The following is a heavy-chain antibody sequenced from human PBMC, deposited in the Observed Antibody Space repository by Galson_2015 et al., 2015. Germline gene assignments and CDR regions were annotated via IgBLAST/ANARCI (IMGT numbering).Heavy chain of an antibody. D-gene: IGHD2-2*01. J-gene: IGHJ3*02. V-gene: IGHV3-23*01. CDR3: AKDFFHGGVVPAYPFDI. CDR1: GFTFSSYA. Sequence: SLRLSCAASGFTFSSYAMSWVRQAPGKGLEWVSAISGSGGSTYYADSVKGRFTISRDNSKNTLYLQMNSLGAEDTAVYYCAKDFFHGGVVPAYPFDIWGQGTLVTVSS. CDR2: ISGSGGST.